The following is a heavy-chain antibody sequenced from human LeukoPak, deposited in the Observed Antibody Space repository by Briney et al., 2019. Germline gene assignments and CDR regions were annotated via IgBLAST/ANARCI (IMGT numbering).Heavy chain of an antibody. CDR1: GFTFSSYA. CDR2: ISGSGGST. V-gene: IGHV3-23*01. J-gene: IGHJ3*02. D-gene: IGHD4-17*01. CDR3: AKDPAVVVGPDYGDYVLWGSSKLDAFDI. Sequence: PGGSLRLSCAASGFTFSSYAMSWVRQAPGKGLEWVSAISGSGGSTYYADSVKGRFTISRDNSKNTLYLQMNSLRAEDTAVYYCAKDPAVVVGPDYGDYVLWGSSKLDAFDIWGQGTMVTVSS.